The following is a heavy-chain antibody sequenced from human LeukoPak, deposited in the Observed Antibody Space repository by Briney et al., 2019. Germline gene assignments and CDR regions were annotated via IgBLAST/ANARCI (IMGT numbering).Heavy chain of an antibody. CDR3: TREGYSSPDY. J-gene: IGHJ4*02. D-gene: IGHD5-18*01. Sequence: SETLSLTCTVSGGPISSYYWSWTRQPPGKGLEWIGRIYTSGSTNYNPSLKSRDTISMDTSKNQFSLKLSAVTDADTAVYYCTREGYSSPDYWGQGTLVTVSS. CDR1: GGPISSYY. CDR2: IYTSGST. V-gene: IGHV4-4*08.